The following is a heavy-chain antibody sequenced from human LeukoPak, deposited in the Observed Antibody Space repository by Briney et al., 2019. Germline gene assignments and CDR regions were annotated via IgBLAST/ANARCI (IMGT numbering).Heavy chain of an antibody. CDR1: GFTFSSYW. Sequence: GGSLRLSCAASGFTFSSYWMSWVRQAPGKGLEWVANIKQDGSEKYYVDSVKGRFTIPRDNAKNSLYLQMNSLRAEDTAVYYCARVFTMIVVDRTYYFDYWGQGTLVTVSS. CDR2: IKQDGSEK. J-gene: IGHJ4*02. V-gene: IGHV3-7*01. D-gene: IGHD3-22*01. CDR3: ARVFTMIVVDRTYYFDY.